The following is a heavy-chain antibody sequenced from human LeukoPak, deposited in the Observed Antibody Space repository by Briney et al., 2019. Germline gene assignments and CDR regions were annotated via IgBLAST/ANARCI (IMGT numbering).Heavy chain of an antibody. D-gene: IGHD2-15*01. CDR3: AKEPLEYCSGGSCSRAFDV. V-gene: IGHV3-23*01. Sequence: GGSLRLSCAASGFTFSSYAMSWVRQAPGKGLEWVSAISGSGGSTYYADSVKGRFTISRDNSKNTLYLQMNSLRAEDTAVYYCAKEPLEYCSGGSCSRAFDVWGQGTMVTVSS. J-gene: IGHJ3*01. CDR2: ISGSGGST. CDR1: GFTFSSYA.